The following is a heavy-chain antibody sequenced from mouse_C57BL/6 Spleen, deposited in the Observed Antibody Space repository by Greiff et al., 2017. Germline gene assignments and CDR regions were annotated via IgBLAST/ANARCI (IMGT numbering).Heavy chain of an antibody. CDR3: ARVYYGSSYGYAMDY. Sequence: QVQLQQSGAELVKPGASVKMSCKASGYTFTSYWITWVKQRPGQGLEWIGDIYPGSGSTNYNEKFKSKATLTVDTSSSTAYMQLSSLTSEDSAVYYCARVYYGSSYGYAMDYWGQGTSVTVSS. CDR1: GYTFTSYW. J-gene: IGHJ4*01. CDR2: IYPGSGST. D-gene: IGHD1-1*01. V-gene: IGHV1-55*01.